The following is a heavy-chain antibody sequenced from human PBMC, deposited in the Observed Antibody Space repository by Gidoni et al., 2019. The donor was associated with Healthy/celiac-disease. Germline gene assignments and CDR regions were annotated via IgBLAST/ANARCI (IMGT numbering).Heavy chain of an antibody. CDR2: IKSKTDGGTT. V-gene: IGHV3-15*01. D-gene: IGHD2-2*01. J-gene: IGHJ4*02. Sequence: EVQLVESGGGLVKPGGSLRLSCASSGFPFRNAWMSWVRQAPGKGLEWVGRIKSKTDGGTTDYAAPVKGRFIISRDDSKNTLYLQMNSLKTEDTAVYYCTTGTRGATIFYWGQGTLVTVSS. CDR1: GFPFRNAW. CDR3: TTGTRGATIFY.